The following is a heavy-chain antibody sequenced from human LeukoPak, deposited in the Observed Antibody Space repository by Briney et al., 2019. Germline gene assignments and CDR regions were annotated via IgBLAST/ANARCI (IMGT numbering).Heavy chain of an antibody. D-gene: IGHD7-27*01. V-gene: IGHV3-23*01. J-gene: IGHJ4*02. Sequence: GGSLRLSCAASGFIFSHYGMNWVRQAPGKGLEWVSGITSRSTTYYADSVKGRFTISRDNSKNMVWLQINSPTAEDTVTYYCVKDGNWARFEDWGQGTLVTVSS. CDR2: ITSRSTT. CDR1: GFIFSHYG. CDR3: VKDGNWARFED.